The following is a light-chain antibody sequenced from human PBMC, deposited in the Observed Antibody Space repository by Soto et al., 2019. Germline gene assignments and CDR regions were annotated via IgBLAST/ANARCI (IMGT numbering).Light chain of an antibody. J-gene: IGKJ5*01. CDR2: GAS. CDR3: QQYNNWPPT. Sequence: EIVLTQSPGTLSLSPGDRATLSCRASQSVSSNLAWYQQKPGQAPRLLIYGASTRATGIPARFSGSGSGTEFTLTISSLQSEDFAVYYCQQYNNWPPTFGQGTRLEI. V-gene: IGKV3-15*01. CDR1: QSVSSN.